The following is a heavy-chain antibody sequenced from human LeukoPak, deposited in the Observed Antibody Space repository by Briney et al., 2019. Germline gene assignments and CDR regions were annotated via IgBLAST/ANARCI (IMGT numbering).Heavy chain of an antibody. V-gene: IGHV4-39*01. CDR2: IYFSGST. Sequence: PSETLSLTCTVFGGPNSSSSHHWGWIRQPPGEGLEWIGSIYFSGSTYYSPSLKSRVTISVDPSTIQFSLKLSSVTAADTAVYYGARRQCLTLSNYGGQGTLVTVSS. CDR3: ARRQCLTLSNY. D-gene: IGHD5/OR15-5a*01. J-gene: IGHJ4*02. CDR1: GGPNSSSSHH.